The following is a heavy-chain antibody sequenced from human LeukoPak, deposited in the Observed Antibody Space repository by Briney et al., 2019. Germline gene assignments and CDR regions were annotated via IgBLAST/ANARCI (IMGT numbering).Heavy chain of an antibody. Sequence: GASVKVSCKASGGTFSSYAISWVRQAPGQGLEWMGGIIPIFGTANYAQKFQGRVTITADKSTSTAYMELSSLRSEDTAVYYCARGAVPAAIYPGAFDIWGQGTMVTVSS. D-gene: IGHD2-2*01. CDR1: GGTFSSYA. CDR3: ARGAVPAAIYPGAFDI. V-gene: IGHV1-69*06. J-gene: IGHJ3*02. CDR2: IIPIFGTA.